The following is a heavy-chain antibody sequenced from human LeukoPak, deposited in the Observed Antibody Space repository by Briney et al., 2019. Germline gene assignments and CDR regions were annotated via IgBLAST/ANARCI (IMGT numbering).Heavy chain of an antibody. CDR1: GFTFSSYE. V-gene: IGHV3-48*03. J-gene: IGHJ4*02. Sequence: PGGSLRLSCAASGFTFSSYEMNWVRQAPGKGLEWVSYISSSGSTIYYADSVKGRFTISRDNAKNSLYLQMNSLRAEDTAVYYCARTRRGVGAVFDYWGQGTLVTVSS. D-gene: IGHD1-26*01. CDR2: ISSSGSTI. CDR3: ARTRRGVGAVFDY.